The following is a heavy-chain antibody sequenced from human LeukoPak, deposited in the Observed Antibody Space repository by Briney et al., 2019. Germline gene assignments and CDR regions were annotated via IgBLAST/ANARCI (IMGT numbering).Heavy chain of an antibody. CDR3: ARVLRSYDFWSGYSLDV. CDR1: GGSISSGDYY. J-gene: IGHJ6*04. CDR2: IYYSGST. Sequence: SSETLSLTCTVSGGSISSGDYYWRWLRQPPGKGLEWIGYIYYSGSTYYNPSLKSRVTISVDTSKNQFSLKLSSVTAADTAVYYCARVLRSYDFWSGYSLDVWGKGTTVTVSS. D-gene: IGHD3-3*01. V-gene: IGHV4-30-4*08.